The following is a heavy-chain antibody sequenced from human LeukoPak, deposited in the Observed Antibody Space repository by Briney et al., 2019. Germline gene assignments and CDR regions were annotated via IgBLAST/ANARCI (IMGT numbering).Heavy chain of an antibody. V-gene: IGHV4-39*07. CDR1: GGSISSSSYY. Sequence: SETLSLTCTVSGGSISSSSYYWGWIRQPPGKGLEWIGSIYYSGSTYYNPSLKSRVTISVDTSKNQFSLKLSSVTAADTAVYYCARVISKMVRGAMGWFDPWGQGTLVTVSS. CDR2: IYYSGST. J-gene: IGHJ5*02. D-gene: IGHD3-10*01. CDR3: ARVISKMVRGAMGWFDP.